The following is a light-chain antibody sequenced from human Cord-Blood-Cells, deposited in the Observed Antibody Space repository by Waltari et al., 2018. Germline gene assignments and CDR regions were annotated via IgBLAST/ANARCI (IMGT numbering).Light chain of an antibody. CDR2: AAS. J-gene: IGKJ4*01. CDR3: QQYYSFPLT. Sequence: VIWMTQSPSLLSAPTVDSVTISWRISPGISSYLAWYQQKPGKAPELLIYAASTLQSGVPSRFSGSGSGTDFTLTISCLQSEDFATYYCQQYYSFPLTFGGGTKVEIK. CDR1: PGISSY. V-gene: IGKV1D-8*01.